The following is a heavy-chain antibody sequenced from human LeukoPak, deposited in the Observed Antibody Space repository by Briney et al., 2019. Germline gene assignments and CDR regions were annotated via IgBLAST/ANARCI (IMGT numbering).Heavy chain of an antibody. CDR1: GYSISSGYY. V-gene: IGHV4-38-2*02. CDR2: FYYTGST. J-gene: IGHJ4*02. D-gene: IGHD3-9*01. Sequence: PETLSLTCTVSGYSISSGYYWGWIRQPPGKGLEWIGSFYYTGSTYYNPSLKSRVTISVDTSKNQFSLKLSSVTAADTAVYYCARHLVTGYYSYYFDYWGQGTLVTVSS. CDR3: ARHLVTGYYSYYFDY.